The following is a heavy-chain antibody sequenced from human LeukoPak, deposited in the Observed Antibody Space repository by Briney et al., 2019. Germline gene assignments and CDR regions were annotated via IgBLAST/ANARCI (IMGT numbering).Heavy chain of an antibody. CDR1: GFTFSSYA. D-gene: IGHD4-23*01. Sequence: PGGSLRLSCSASGFTFSSYAMHWVRQAPGKGLEYVSAISSNGGSTYYTDSVKGRFTISRDNSKNTLYLQMNSLRADDTAAYYCAKDRDGGNVRPYSFDYWGQGTLVTVSS. CDR3: AKDRDGGNVRPYSFDY. J-gene: IGHJ4*02. CDR2: ISSNGGST. V-gene: IGHV3-64*04.